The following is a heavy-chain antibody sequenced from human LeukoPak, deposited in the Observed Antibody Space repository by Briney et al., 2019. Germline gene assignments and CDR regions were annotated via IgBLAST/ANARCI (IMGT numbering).Heavy chain of an antibody. J-gene: IGHJ4*02. D-gene: IGHD4-23*01. CDR3: AREPSGGYFDY. V-gene: IGHV1-46*01. Sequence: ASVKVSCKSSGYTFIDYYIHWVRQAPGQGLEWVGLINPTGSSTNYAQKFRGRVTMTRDASTSTVYMDLNSLTSEDTAVYYCAREPSGGYFDYWGQGTLVTVSS. CDR2: INPTGSST. CDR1: GYTFIDYY.